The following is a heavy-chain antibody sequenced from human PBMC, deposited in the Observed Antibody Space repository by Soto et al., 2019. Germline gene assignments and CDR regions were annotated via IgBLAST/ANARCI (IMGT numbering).Heavy chain of an antibody. Sequence: QVQLVQSGAEVKKPGASVKVSCKASGYTFTGYYLHWVRQAPGQGLEWMGWINPNSGGTNYAQKFQGRVTMTRDTSISPAYMELSRLRADDTAVYYWARGRTGTTSYFDYWGQGNLVTVSS. V-gene: IGHV1-2*02. CDR1: GYTFTGYY. CDR2: INPNSGGT. CDR3: ARGRTGTTSYFDY. D-gene: IGHD1-1*01. J-gene: IGHJ4*02.